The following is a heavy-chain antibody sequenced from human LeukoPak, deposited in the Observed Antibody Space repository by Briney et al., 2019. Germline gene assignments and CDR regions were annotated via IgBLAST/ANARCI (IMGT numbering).Heavy chain of an antibody. Sequence: KPSETLSLTCGVSGTSFTSYYWSWIRQTPGKGLEWIGEVNHSGYTNMNPSLESRVTISVDTSKNQFSLMVTSVTAADTAVYFCARMTTGHDYWGQGTLVTVSS. CDR2: VNHSGYT. V-gene: IGHV4-34*01. CDR1: GTSFTSYY. CDR3: ARMTTGHDY. D-gene: IGHD4-17*01. J-gene: IGHJ4*02.